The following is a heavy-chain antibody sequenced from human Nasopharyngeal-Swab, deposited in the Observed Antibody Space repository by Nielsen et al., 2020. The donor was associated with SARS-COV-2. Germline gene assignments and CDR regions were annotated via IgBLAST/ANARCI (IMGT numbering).Heavy chain of an antibody. CDR3: ARDSTLDAAVVTFGYYYYGMDV. CDR2: ISSSSTYT. CDR1: GFTFSDYY. V-gene: IGHV3-11*05. J-gene: IGHJ6*02. Sequence: GGSLKISCAASGFTFSDYYMSWFRQAPGKGLEWVSYISSSSTYTNYADSVKGRFTISRDNAKNSLYLQMNSLRAEDTAVYYCARDSTLDAAVVTFGYYYYGMDVWGQGTTVTVSS. D-gene: IGHD5-18*01.